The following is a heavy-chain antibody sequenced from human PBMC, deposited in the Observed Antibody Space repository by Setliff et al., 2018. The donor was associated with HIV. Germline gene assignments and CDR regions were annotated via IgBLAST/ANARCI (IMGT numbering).Heavy chain of an antibody. CDR2: INSDGSTT. Sequence: GGSLRLSCAASGFTFKTYWMHWVRQVPGKGLVWVSRINSDGSTTSYADSVKGRFTISRDNAKNTLHLQMNSLRAEDTAVYYCARGTSGSYGGFDYWVRQSWSPSPQ. D-gene: IGHD1-26*01. CDR3: ARGTSGSYGGFDY. J-gene: IGHJ4*02. CDR1: GFTFKTYW. V-gene: IGHV3-74*01.